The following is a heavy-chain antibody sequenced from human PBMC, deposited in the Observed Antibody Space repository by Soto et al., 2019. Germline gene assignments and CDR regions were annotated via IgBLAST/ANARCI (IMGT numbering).Heavy chain of an antibody. J-gene: IGHJ5*02. CDR3: AIDYYDSSVYTQGWFDP. CDR2: IIPIFGTA. V-gene: IGHV1-69*13. D-gene: IGHD3-22*01. Sequence: ASVKVSCKASGGTFNSYAISWVRQAHGKGIERMGGIIPIFGTANYAQKYQGRVTITADESTSTAYMELSSLRSEDTAVYYCAIDYYDSSVYTQGWFDPWGQGTLVTV. CDR1: GGTFNSYA.